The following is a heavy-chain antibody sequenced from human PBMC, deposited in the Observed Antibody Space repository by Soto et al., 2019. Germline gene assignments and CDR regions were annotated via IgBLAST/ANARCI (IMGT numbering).Heavy chain of an antibody. CDR2: ISYDGSNK. CDR1: GFTFSSYA. Sequence: GGSLRLSCXASGFTFSSYAMHWVRQAPGTGLEWVAVISYDGSNKYYADSVKGRFTISRDNSKNTLYLQMNSLRTEDTAVYYCARVLGGMATVPFDYWGQGALVTVSS. D-gene: IGHD4-4*01. CDR3: ARVLGGMATVPFDY. V-gene: IGHV3-30-3*01. J-gene: IGHJ4*02.